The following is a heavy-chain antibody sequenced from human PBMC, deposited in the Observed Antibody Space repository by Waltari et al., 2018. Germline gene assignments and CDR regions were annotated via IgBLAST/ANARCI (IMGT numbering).Heavy chain of an antibody. CDR3: ARHIGLGITVKLYYFDY. V-gene: IGHV4-39*01. D-gene: IGHD4-4*01. Sequence: QLQLQGSGPGLVRPSETLLLTCSVSGDSVSSNGYFWGWIRQPPGQGLEWVGSIDSSGSTSYSSSLKSRVKLSIDKSKNQLSLRLSSVTAADTSVYYCARHIGLGITVKLYYFDY. CDR2: IDSSGST. J-gene: IGHJ4*01. CDR1: GDSVSSNGYF.